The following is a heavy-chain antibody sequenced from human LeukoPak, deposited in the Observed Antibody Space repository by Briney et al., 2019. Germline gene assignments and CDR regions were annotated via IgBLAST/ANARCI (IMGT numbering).Heavy chain of an antibody. CDR2: IIPIFGTA. Sequence: SVKVSCKAFGGTFSSYAISWVRQAPGQGLEWMGGIIPIFGTANYAQKFQGRVTITADESTSTAYMELSSLRSEDTAVYYCARDDVVPAAIISQYAFDIWGQGTMVTVSS. CDR3: ARDDVVPAAIISQYAFDI. CDR1: GGTFSSYA. V-gene: IGHV1-69*13. J-gene: IGHJ3*02. D-gene: IGHD2-2*02.